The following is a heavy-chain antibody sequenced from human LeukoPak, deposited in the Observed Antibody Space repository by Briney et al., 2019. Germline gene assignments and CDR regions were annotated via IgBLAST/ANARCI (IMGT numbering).Heavy chain of an antibody. D-gene: IGHD6-19*01. J-gene: IGHJ4*02. CDR2: ISAYNGNT. CDR3: ARIHEPGIAVAALDY. V-gene: IGHV1-18*01. CDR1: GYTFTSYG. Sequence: ASVKVSCKASGYTFTSYGISWVRQAPGQGLEWMGWISAYNGNTNYAQKLQGRVTMTTGTSTSTAYMELRSLRSDDTAVYYCARIHEPGIAVAALDYWGQGTLVTVSS.